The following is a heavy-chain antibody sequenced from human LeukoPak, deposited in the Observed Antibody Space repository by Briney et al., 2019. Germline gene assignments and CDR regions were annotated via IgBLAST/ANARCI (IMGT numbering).Heavy chain of an antibody. V-gene: IGHV3-53*01. J-gene: IGHJ6*02. CDR2: VYSGGST. D-gene: IGHD6-13*01. CDR3: ARDLAQQHDHYYYYGMDV. CDR1: GFTVSSNY. Sequence: GGSLRLSCAASGFTVSSNYMSWVRQAPGKGLEWVSVVYSGGSTYYADSVKGRFTISRDNSKNTLYLQMNSLRAEDTAVYYCARDLAQQHDHYYYYGMDVWGQGTTVTVSS.